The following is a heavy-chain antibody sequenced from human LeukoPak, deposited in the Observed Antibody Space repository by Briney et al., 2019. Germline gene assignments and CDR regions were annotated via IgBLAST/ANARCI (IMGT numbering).Heavy chain of an antibody. CDR2: INHSGSP. V-gene: IGHV4-34*01. CDR1: GESHSRFY. Sequence: SETLSLTCAVSGESHSRFYWSWIRQSPGRGLEWIGEINHSGSPNYNPSLKSRVTISLDTSKNQFSLRVPSVTAADTAFYFCASSLTGYSSSWFLAYWGPGTLVTVPS. D-gene: IGHD6-13*01. J-gene: IGHJ4*02. CDR3: ASSLTGYSSSWFLAY.